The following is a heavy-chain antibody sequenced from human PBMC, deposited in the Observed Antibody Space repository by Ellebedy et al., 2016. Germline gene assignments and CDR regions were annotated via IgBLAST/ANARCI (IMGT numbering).Heavy chain of an antibody. D-gene: IGHD5-12*01. CDR3: AKDTGYSGYNSRGMDV. Sequence: GGSLRLXXAASGFTFSSYAMSWVRQAPGKGLEWVSAISGSGGSTYYADSVKGRFTISRDNAKNSLYLQMNSLRAEDTALYYCAKDTGYSGYNSRGMDVWGQGTTVTVSS. V-gene: IGHV3-23*01. CDR2: ISGSGGST. J-gene: IGHJ6*02. CDR1: GFTFSSYA.